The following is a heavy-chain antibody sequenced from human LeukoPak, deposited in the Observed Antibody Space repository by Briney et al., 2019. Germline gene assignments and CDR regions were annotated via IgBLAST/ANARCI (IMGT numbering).Heavy chain of an antibody. D-gene: IGHD6-19*01. J-gene: IGHJ5*02. Sequence: PGGSLRLSCAASGLTFSSYGMSWVRQAPGKGLEWVSAISGSGGSTYYADSVKGRLTISRDNSKNTLYLQMNSLRAEDTAVYYCAKGAYSSGSYDTWAQGTLVTVSS. V-gene: IGHV3-23*01. CDR2: ISGSGGST. CDR3: AKGAYSSGSYDT. CDR1: GLTFSSYG.